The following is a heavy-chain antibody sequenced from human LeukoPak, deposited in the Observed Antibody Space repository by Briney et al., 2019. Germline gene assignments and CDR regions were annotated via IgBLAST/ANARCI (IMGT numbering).Heavy chain of an antibody. CDR2: INSDGSGT. D-gene: IGHD5-12*01. CDR3: ARSDSGQIDF. CDR1: GFTFSSYA. J-gene: IGHJ4*02. V-gene: IGHV3-74*01. Sequence: GGSLRLSCAASGFTFSSYAMSWVRQAPEKGLMWVSRINSDGSGTNYADSVKGRFTISRDNAKNILYLQMNSLGAEDAAVYYCARSDSGQIDFWGQGTLVTVSS.